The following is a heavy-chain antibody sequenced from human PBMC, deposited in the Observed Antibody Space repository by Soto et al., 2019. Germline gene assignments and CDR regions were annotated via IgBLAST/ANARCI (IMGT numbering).Heavy chain of an antibody. D-gene: IGHD6-13*01. CDR1: GGSISSGGYS. CDR3: ARGIAAAGLADNWFDP. Sequence: SETLSLTCAVSGGSISSGGYSWSWIRQPPGKGLEWIGYMYHSGSTYYNPSLKSRVTISIDRSKNQFSLKLSSVTAADTAVYYCARGIAAAGLADNWFDPWGQGTLVTVSS. CDR2: MYHSGST. V-gene: IGHV4-30-2*01. J-gene: IGHJ5*02.